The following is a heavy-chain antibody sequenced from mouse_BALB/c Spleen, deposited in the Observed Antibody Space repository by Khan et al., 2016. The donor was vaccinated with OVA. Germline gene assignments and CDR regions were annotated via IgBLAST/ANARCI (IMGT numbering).Heavy chain of an antibody. CDR3: ARTHER. CDR1: GYTFTSYM. V-gene: IGHV1-4*01. CDR2: INPSSGYP. Sequence: QVQLQQSGAELARPGASVKMSCKASGYTFTSYMMHWVKQRPGQGLEWIGYINPSSGYPKYNQKFKDKATLTADKSASTAYMQLSSLTSEDSAVYYCARTHERWGQGTTLTVSS. J-gene: IGHJ2*01.